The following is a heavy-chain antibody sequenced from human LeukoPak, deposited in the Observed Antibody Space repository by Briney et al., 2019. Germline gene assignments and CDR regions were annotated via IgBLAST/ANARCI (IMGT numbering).Heavy chain of an antibody. CDR2: IIPIFGTA. CDR3: ARGLEWLPTDH. V-gene: IGHV1-69*05. Sequence: SVKVSCKASGGTFSSYAISWVRQAPGQGVEWLGWIIPIFGTANYAQKFQGRVTITTDEPTSTAYMELSSLRSEDTAVYYCARGLEWLPTDHWGQGTLVTVSS. J-gene: IGHJ4*02. CDR1: GGTFSSYA. D-gene: IGHD3-3*01.